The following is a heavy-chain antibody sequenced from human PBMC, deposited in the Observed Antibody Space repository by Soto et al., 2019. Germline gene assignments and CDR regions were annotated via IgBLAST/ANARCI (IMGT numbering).Heavy chain of an antibody. V-gene: IGHV3-30*04. D-gene: IGHD6-13*01. CDR3: ARDEAAAGNGKVDY. CDR1: GFTFSTYA. Sequence: QVQLVESGGGVVQPGRSLKLSCAASGFTFSTYAMNWVRQAPGKGLEWVSVISYDGSNKQFADSVKGRFTISRDNSKNTLYLQMNSLRAEDTAVYYCARDEAAAGNGKVDYCGQGTLVTVSS. J-gene: IGHJ4*02. CDR2: ISYDGSNK.